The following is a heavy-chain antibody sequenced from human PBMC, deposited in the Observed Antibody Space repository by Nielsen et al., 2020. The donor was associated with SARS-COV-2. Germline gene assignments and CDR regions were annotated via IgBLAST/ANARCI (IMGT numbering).Heavy chain of an antibody. J-gene: IGHJ4*02. CDR2: IYYSGST. V-gene: IGHV4-59*08. CDR1: GGSISTYY. CDR3: ARHPYPMPVSTFGYDY. Sequence: SETLSLTCTVSGGSISTYYWNWIRQPPGKGLEWIGYIYYSGSTKYNPSLKSRVTISVDTSKNQFSLRLSSVTVADTAVYYCARHPYPMPVSTFGYDYWGQGTLVTVSS. D-gene: IGHD2-2*01.